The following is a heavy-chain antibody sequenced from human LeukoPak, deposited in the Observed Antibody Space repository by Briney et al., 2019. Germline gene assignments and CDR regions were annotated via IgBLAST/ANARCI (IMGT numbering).Heavy chain of an antibody. V-gene: IGHV4-38-2*02. CDR2: VFRTGGT. D-gene: IGHD2-2*01. J-gene: IGHJ4*02. CDR3: VRGQARGPADY. Sequence: SETLSLTCSVSSSSINTPYYWGWIRQPPGKGLEWIGSVFRTGGTYYNPSLESRLSISLDTSENQFSLRLRSVTAADTAVYYCVRGQARGPADYWGQGTLVTASS. CDR1: SSSINTPYY.